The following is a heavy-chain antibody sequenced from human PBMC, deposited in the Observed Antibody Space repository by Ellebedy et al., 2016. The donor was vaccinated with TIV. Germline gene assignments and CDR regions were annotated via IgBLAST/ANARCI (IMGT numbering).Heavy chain of an antibody. Sequence: PGGSLRLSCAASAVTFSNYPMSWVRQAPGKGLGWVSSISVTGDLTYYADSVKGRFTVSRDNAKNSLSLQMDSLRAEDTAVYYCATDRGEGGLPSFFDSWGQGTLVTVST. CDR1: AVTFSNYP. CDR2: ISVTGDLT. D-gene: IGHD3-10*01. J-gene: IGHJ4*02. V-gene: IGHV3-23*01. CDR3: ATDRGEGGLPSFFDS.